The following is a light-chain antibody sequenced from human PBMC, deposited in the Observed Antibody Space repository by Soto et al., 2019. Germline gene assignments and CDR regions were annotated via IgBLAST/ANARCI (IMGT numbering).Light chain of an antibody. CDR2: DVS. CDR1: SSDVGGYNY. CDR3: SSYTSSSLV. V-gene: IGLV2-14*01. J-gene: IGLJ2*01. Sequence: QSALTQPASVSGSPGQSITISCTGTSSDVGGYNYVSWYQQHPGKAPKLMIYDVSNRPSGVSNRFSGSKSGNTASLTISGLQAEDEADYYCSSYTSSSLVLGGGTKLTVL.